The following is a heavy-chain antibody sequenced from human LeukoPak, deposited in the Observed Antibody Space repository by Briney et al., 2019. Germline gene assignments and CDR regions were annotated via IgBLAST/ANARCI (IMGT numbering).Heavy chain of an antibody. CDR3: ARSSSSWSGYFQH. Sequence: SETLSLTCAVYGGSFSGYYWSWIRQPPGKGLEWIGEINHSGSTNYNPSLKSRVTISVDTSKDQFSLKLSSVTAADTAVYYCARSSSSWSGYFQHWGQGTLVTVSS. CDR1: GGSFSGYY. D-gene: IGHD6-13*01. J-gene: IGHJ1*01. CDR2: INHSGST. V-gene: IGHV4-34*01.